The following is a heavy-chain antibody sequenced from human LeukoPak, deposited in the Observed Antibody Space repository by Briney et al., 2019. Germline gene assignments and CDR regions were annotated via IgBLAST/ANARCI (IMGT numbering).Heavy chain of an antibody. Sequence: GESLKISCKGSGNSFTSYWISWVRQMPGKGLEWMGRIDPSDSYTNYSPSFQGHVTISADKSISTAYLQWSSLKASDTAMYYCARHYYGSGSYADYWGQGTLVTVSS. CDR3: ARHYYGSGSYADY. CDR2: IDPSDSYT. D-gene: IGHD3-10*01. V-gene: IGHV5-10-1*01. J-gene: IGHJ4*02. CDR1: GNSFTSYW.